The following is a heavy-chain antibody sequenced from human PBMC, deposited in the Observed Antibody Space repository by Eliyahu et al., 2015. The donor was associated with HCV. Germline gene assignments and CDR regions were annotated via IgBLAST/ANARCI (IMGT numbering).Heavy chain of an antibody. V-gene: IGHV3-7*01. J-gene: IGHJ4*02. D-gene: IGHD3-10*01. Sequence: EVQLVESGGGLVQPGGSLRLSCAASGFTFXSYWMSWVRQAPGKGLEXVANIKQDGSEKYYVDSVKGRFTISRDNAKNSLYLQMNSLRAEDTAVYYCARDWSVQGVITDLDYWGQGTLVTVSS. CDR1: GFTFXSYW. CDR3: ARDWSVQGVITDLDY. CDR2: IKQDGSEK.